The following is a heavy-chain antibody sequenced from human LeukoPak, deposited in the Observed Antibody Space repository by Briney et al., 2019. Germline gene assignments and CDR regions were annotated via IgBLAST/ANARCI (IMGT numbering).Heavy chain of an antibody. CDR3: ARGPKWTGSYYYFDS. CDR2: MNPNSGNT. J-gene: IGHJ4*02. D-gene: IGHD1-26*01. Sequence: ASVKVSCKASGYTFTGYYMHWVRQAPGQGLEWMGWMNPNSGNTGYTQKFQGRVTITRNTSITTAYMELSSLRSEDTAVYYCARGPKWTGSYYYFDSWGQGTLVTVSS. CDR1: GYTFTGYY. V-gene: IGHV1-8*03.